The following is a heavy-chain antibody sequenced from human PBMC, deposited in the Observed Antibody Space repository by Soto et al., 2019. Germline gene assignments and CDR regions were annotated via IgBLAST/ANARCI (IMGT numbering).Heavy chain of an antibody. CDR1: GYTFTSYY. CDR3: ARGGVLVVVIAPNNH. D-gene: IGHD2-21*01. CDR2: INPSGGYT. V-gene: IGHV1-46*03. Sequence: ASVKVSCKASGYTFTSYYMNWVRQAPGQGLEWLGIINPSGGYTTYAQRFLGRVTMTSDTSTSTVHMELGSLTSEDTAVYYCARGGVLVVVIAPNNHGGQETLFTVSS. J-gene: IGHJ4*02.